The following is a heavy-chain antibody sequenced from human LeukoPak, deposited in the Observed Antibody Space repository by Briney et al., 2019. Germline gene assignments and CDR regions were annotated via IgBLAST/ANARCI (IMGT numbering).Heavy chain of an antibody. D-gene: IGHD2-2*01. CDR3: ARGQIVVPAVMEYGMDV. CDR1: GGSISSGGYY. Sequence: SQTLSLTCTVSGGSISSGGYYWSWIRQHPGKGLEWIGYIYYSGSTYYNPSLKSRVTISVDTSKNQFSLKLSSVTAADTAVYYCARGQIVVPAVMEYGMDVWGQGTTVTVSS. V-gene: IGHV4-31*03. J-gene: IGHJ6*02. CDR2: IYYSGST.